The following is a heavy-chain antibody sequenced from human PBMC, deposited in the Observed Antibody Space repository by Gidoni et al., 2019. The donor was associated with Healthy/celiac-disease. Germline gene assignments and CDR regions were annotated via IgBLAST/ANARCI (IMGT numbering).Heavy chain of an antibody. CDR2: ISSRSSYI. CDR3: ARDRSSSWRPDWYFDL. J-gene: IGHJ2*01. Sequence: EVQRVESGGGLVKPGGSLRLSCAAAGFTFSSYSMNWVRQAPGEGLEWVSSISSRSSYIYYADSVKGRFTISRDNAKTSLYLQMNSLRAEDTAVYYCARDRSSSWRPDWYFDLWVRGTLVTVSS. D-gene: IGHD6-13*01. CDR1: GFTFSSYS. V-gene: IGHV3-21*01.